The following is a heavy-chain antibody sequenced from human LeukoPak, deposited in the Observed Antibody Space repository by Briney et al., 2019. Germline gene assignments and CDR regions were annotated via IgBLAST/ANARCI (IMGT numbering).Heavy chain of an antibody. V-gene: IGHV4-59*01. CDR3: ARDISGYEFVDV. CDR1: GGSISSYY. CDR2: IHDSGTT. Sequence: PSETLSLTCTVSGGSISSYYWSWIRQPPGKGLEWFGYIHDSGTTNYNPSLKSRVTISVDTSKNQFSLKLSSVTAADTAVYYCARDISGYEFVDVWGKGTTVTISS. D-gene: IGHD5-12*01. J-gene: IGHJ6*04.